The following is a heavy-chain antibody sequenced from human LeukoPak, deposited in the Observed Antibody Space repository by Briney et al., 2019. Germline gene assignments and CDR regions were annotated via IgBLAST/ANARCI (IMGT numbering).Heavy chain of an antibody. J-gene: IGHJ4*02. Sequence: PSETLSLTCTVSGGSISSHYWSWIWQPPGKGLEWIGYISYSGSANYNPSLRSRVTISLDTSRTQFSLILNSVTAADTAVYFCARRRVTSTGYYSDDYWGQGTLVTVSS. V-gene: IGHV4-59*11. D-gene: IGHD1-26*01. CDR2: ISYSGSA. CDR1: GGSISSHY. CDR3: ARRRVTSTGYYSDDY.